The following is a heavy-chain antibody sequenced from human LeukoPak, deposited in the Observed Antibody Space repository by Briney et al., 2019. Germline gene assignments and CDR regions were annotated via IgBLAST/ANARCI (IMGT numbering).Heavy chain of an antibody. Sequence: ASVKVSCKASGYTFTGYYIHWVRQAPGQGLEWMGWINPNGGDTTYAQKFQGRVTMTKDTSITAAYMELSRLRSDDTAVYYCARCGSTWYLYWGQGTLVTVSS. CDR3: ARCGSTWYLY. V-gene: IGHV1-2*02. CDR1: GYTFTGYY. CDR2: INPNGGDT. D-gene: IGHD6-13*01. J-gene: IGHJ4*02.